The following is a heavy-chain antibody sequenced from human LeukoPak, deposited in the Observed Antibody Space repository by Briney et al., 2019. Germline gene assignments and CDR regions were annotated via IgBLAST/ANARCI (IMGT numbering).Heavy chain of an antibody. CDR1: GFTFSSYA. D-gene: IGHD4-23*01. Sequence: GGSLRLSCAASGFTFSSYAMSWVRQAPGKGLEWVANINQDGSEKYYVDSVRGRFTISRDNAKNSLYLQMNSLRAEDTAVYYCAISSPVATVGYWGQGTLVTVSS. J-gene: IGHJ4*02. V-gene: IGHV3-7*01. CDR3: AISSPVATVGY. CDR2: INQDGSEK.